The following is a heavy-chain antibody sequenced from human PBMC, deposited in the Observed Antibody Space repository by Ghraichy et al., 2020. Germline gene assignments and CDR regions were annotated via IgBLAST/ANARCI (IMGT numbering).Heavy chain of an antibody. V-gene: IGHV3-7*01. J-gene: IGHJ4*02. Sequence: GESLNISCAASGFTFSSSWLSWVRQAPGKGLERVANIKQDGSEKYYVDSVKGRFTISRDNAKNSLYLQMNSLRAEDTAVYYCASEPFNGYSRGYYVDHWRQGTLVTVSS. D-gene: IGHD6-19*01. CDR2: IKQDGSEK. CDR1: GFTFSSSW. CDR3: ASEPFNGYSRGYYVDH.